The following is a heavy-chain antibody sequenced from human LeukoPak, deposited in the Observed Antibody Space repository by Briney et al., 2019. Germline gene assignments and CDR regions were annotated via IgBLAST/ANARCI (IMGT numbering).Heavy chain of an antibody. J-gene: IGHJ4*02. CDR1: GFTFSYYG. D-gene: IGHD3-10*01. CDR3: AKDRYFGSGTYYSVDY. V-gene: IGHV3-30*02. CDR2: IRSDGSNA. Sequence: GGSLRLSCATSGFTFSYYGMNWIRQAPGKGLEWVSSIRSDGSNAYYADSVKGRFTISRDNSKNTLYLQMNSLRAEDTAAYYCAKDRYFGSGTYYSVDYWGQGTLVTVSS.